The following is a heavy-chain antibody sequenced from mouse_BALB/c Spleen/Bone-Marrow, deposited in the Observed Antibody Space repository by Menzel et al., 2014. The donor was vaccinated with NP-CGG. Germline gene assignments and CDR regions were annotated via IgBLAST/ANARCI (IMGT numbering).Heavy chain of an antibody. V-gene: IGHV14-3*02. D-gene: IGHD1-1*01. CDR3: ARGGSSYGWYFDV. CDR1: GFNIKDTY. Sequence: EVQLQQSGAELVKPGASVKLSSTASGFNIKDTYMHWVKQRPEQGLEWIGRIDPANGNTKYDPKFQGKATITADTSSNTAYLQLSSLTSEDTAVYYCARGGSSYGWYFDVWGAGTTVTVSS. CDR2: IDPANGNT. J-gene: IGHJ1*01.